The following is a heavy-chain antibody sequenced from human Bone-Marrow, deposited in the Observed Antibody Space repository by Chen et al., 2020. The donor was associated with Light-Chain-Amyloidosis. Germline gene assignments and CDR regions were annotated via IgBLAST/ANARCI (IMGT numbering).Heavy chain of an antibody. CDR2: IYPDYSDA. D-gene: IGHD5-12*01. V-gene: IGHV5-51*01. Sequence: EVQLEQSGPEVKKLGESLKISCKGSGYTFPNYWIGWVRQMPGKGLEWMGVIYPDYSDARYSPSFEGQVTISADKSITTAYLQWRSLKASDTAMYYCARRRDGYNFDYWGQGTLVTVSS. CDR1: GYTFPNYW. J-gene: IGHJ4*02. CDR3: ARRRDGYNFDY.